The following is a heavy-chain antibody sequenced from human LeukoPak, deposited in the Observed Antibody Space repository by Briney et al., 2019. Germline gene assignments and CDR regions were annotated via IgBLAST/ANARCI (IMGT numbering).Heavy chain of an antibody. D-gene: IGHD3-9*01. V-gene: IGHV4-59*01. Sequence: SETLSLTCTVSGGSISSYYWSWIRQPPGKGLEWIGYIYYSGSTNYNPSLKSRVTISVDTSKNQFSLKLSSVTAADTAVYYCARFGRRPRYFGWPNTNWFDPWGQGTLVTVSS. CDR1: GGSISSYY. CDR2: IYYSGST. CDR3: ARFGRRPRYFGWPNTNWFDP. J-gene: IGHJ5*02.